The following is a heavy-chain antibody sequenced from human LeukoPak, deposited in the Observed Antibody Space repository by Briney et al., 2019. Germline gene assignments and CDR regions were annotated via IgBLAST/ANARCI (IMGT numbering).Heavy chain of an antibody. V-gene: IGHV3-64*01. J-gene: IGHJ4*02. CDR2: ISSNGGST. CDR3: ASRIAAAGSFDY. D-gene: IGHD6-13*01. Sequence: GGSLRLSCAASGFTFSSYAMHWVRQAPGKGLEYVSAISSNGGSTYYANSVKGRFTISRDNSKNTLYLQMGSLTAEDMAVYYCASRIAAAGSFDYWGQGTLVTVSS. CDR1: GFTFSSYA.